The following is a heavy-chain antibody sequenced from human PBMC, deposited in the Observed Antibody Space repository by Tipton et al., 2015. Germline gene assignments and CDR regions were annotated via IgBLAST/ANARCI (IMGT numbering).Heavy chain of an antibody. CDR2: IYYSGTT. CDR1: GVTSIYY. J-gene: IGHJ3*01. Sequence: LRLSCNISGVTSIYYWAWIRQPPGKGLEWIGSIYYSGTTFYTPSLKTRLTISVDTSREEFSLTVSSVTAADTAVYYCASRFTTDAFDVWGRGTLVTVSS. CDR3: ASRFTTDAFDV. D-gene: IGHD3-3*01. V-gene: IGHV4-39*01.